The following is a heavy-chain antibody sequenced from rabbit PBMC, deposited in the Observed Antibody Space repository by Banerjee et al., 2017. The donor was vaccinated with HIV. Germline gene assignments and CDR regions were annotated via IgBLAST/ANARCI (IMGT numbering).Heavy chain of an antibody. V-gene: IGHV1S45*01. J-gene: IGHJ4*01. CDR2: IYVGSSGST. CDR3: ARDLAGVIGWNFNL. D-gene: IGHD4-1*01. Sequence: QEQLVESGGGLVQPGGSLTLSCKASGFDLSSSYWIAWVRQAPGKGLEWICIYVGSSGSTYYASWAKGRFTISKTSSTTVTLQMTSLTAADTATYFCARDLAGVIGWNFNLWGPGTLVTV. CDR1: GFDLSSSYW.